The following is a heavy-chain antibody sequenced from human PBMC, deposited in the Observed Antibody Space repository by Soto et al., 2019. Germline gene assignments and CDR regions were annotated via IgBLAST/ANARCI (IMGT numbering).Heavy chain of an antibody. Sequence: SETLSLTCAVYGGSFSGYYWSWIRQPPGKGLEWIGEINHSGSTNYNPSLKSRVTISVDTSKNPFSLNLSFVTAADTAVYYCARVGANSSHDAFDIWGQGTMVTFSS. CDR1: GGSFSGYY. CDR2: INHSGST. V-gene: IGHV4-34*01. CDR3: ARVGANSSHDAFDI. J-gene: IGHJ3*02. D-gene: IGHD6-6*01.